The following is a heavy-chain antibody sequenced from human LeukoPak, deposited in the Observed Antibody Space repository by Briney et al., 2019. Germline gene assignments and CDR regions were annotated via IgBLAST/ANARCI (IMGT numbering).Heavy chain of an antibody. J-gene: IGHJ3*02. V-gene: IGHV1-69*05. Sequence: GASVKVSCKAPRDTFSRDTISWVRQAPGQGLEWLGGIIPLLAIANYAQKFQGRVTITTDESTSTAYMELSSLRSEDTAVYYCARVVVVAGVLDAFGIWGQGTKVTVSS. D-gene: IGHD2-15*01. CDR2: IIPLLAIA. CDR1: RDTFSRDT. CDR3: ARVVVVAGVLDAFGI.